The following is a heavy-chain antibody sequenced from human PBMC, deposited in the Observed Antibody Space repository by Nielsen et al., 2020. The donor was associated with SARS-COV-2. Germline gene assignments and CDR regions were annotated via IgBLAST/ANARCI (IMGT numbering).Heavy chain of an antibody. V-gene: IGHV3-15*01. CDR3: TTGGITMVRGVMQY. CDR2: FKSKVDGGTT. CDR1: GSTFSNPW. D-gene: IGHD3-10*01. Sequence: GSPLRLPCVASGSTFSNPWMNWVGQAPGKGLDWVGLFKSKVDGGTTDYAGPVKGRSTITRDDSKNTLYLQMNSLKTEDTAVYYCTTGGITMVRGVMQYWGQGTLVTVSP. J-gene: IGHJ1*01.